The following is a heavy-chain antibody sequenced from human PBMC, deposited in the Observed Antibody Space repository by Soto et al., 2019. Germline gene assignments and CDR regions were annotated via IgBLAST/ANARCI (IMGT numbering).Heavy chain of an antibody. CDR1: GYTFTSYG. D-gene: IGHD1-1*01. CDR2: ISAYNGNT. V-gene: IGHV1-18*01. J-gene: IGHJ6*02. Sequence: ASVKVSCKASGYTFTSYGISWVRQAPGQGLEWMGWISAYNGNTNYAQKLQGWVTLTRDTSISTAYMEMNRLTSDDTAVYYCAREEQLGYYGMDVWGQGTTVTVSS. CDR3: AREEQLGYYGMDV.